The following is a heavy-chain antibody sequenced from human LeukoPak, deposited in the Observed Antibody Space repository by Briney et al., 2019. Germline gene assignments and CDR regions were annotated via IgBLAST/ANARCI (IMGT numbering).Heavy chain of an antibody. J-gene: IGHJ6*02. Sequence: SVKVSCKASGGTFSSYAISWVRQAPGQGLEWMGGIIPIFGTANYAQKFQGRVTITADESTSTAYMELSSLRSEDAAVYYCARGYNWNDMDTPYYYYGMDVWGQGTTVTVSS. V-gene: IGHV1-69*01. CDR3: ARGYNWNDMDTPYYYYGMDV. CDR1: GGTFSSYA. CDR2: IIPIFGTA. D-gene: IGHD1-1*01.